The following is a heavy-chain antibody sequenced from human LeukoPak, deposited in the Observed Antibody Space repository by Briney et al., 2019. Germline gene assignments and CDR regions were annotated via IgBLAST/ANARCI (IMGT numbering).Heavy chain of an antibody. CDR2: INHSGST. D-gene: IGHD1-26*01. Sequence: SETLSLTCAVYGGSFSGYYWSWIRQPPGKGLEWIGEINHSGSTNYNPSLKSRVTISVDTSKNQFSLKLSSVTAADTAVYYCARRGRRKTESGPWGQGTLVTVSS. CDR3: ARRGRRKTESGP. CDR1: GGSFSGYY. J-gene: IGHJ5*02. V-gene: IGHV4-34*01.